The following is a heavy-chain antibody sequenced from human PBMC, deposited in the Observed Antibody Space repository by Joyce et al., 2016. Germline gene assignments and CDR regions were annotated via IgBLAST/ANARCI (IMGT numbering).Heavy chain of an antibody. V-gene: IGHV3-49*03. D-gene: IGHD6-19*01. CDR2: IRRKGDGGTT. J-gene: IGHJ5*02. Sequence: EVQLVESGGGLVQPGRSLKLSCKASGFTFGDYAMSWFRQAPGKGLEWVGFIRRKGDGGTTEYAASVKGRFIISRDDSIRIAYLQMKSLSTEDTAVYYCAREKNPQSSSGWPEDWFDPWGQGTLVTVSS. CDR1: GFTFGDYA. CDR3: AREKNPQSSSGWPEDWFDP.